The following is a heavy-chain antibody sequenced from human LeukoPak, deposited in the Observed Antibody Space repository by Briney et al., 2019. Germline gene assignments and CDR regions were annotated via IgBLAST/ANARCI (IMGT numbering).Heavy chain of an antibody. CDR1: GGSISSGGYY. V-gene: IGHV4-31*03. Sequence: SETLSLTCTVSGGSISSGGYYWSWIRQHPGKGLEWIGYIYYSGSTYYNPSLKSRVTISVDTSKNQFSLKLSFVTAADTAVYYCARDRVAAAYYYYGMDVWGQGTTVTVSS. CDR2: IYYSGST. CDR3: ARDRVAAAYYYYGMDV. D-gene: IGHD6-13*01. J-gene: IGHJ6*02.